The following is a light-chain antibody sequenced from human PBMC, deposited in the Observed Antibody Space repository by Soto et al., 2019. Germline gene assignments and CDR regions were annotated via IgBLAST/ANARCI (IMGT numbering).Light chain of an antibody. V-gene: IGLV2-11*01. CDR1: SSDVGGYNY. CDR2: AVT. J-gene: IGLJ1*01. CDR3: CSYAGSYTHYV. Sequence: SALTQPGSVSGSPGQSVTISCTGTSSDVGGYNYVSWYQQYPGKAPKVMIYAVTKRPSGVPDRISGSKSGNTASLTISGLQAEDEADYYCCSYAGSYTHYVFGTGTKVTIL.